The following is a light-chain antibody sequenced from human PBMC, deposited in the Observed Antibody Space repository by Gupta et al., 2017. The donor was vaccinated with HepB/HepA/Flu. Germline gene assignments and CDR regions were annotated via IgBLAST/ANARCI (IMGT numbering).Light chain of an antibody. V-gene: IGKV1-39*01. CDR2: AAS. Sequence: DIQMTQSPSSLSASVGDRVTITCRANQSISSYLNWYQQRPGKAPKLLIYAASSLQSGVPSRFSGSGSGTDFTLTISTLQPEDFATYYCQQSYNTPFTFGQGTKVEIK. CDR1: QSISSY. CDR3: QQSYNTPFT. J-gene: IGKJ1*01.